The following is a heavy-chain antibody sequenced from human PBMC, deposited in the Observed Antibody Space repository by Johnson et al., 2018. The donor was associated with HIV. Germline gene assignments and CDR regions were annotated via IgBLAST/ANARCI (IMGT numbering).Heavy chain of an antibody. CDR2: ISYDGSNK. V-gene: IGHV3-30*04. J-gene: IGHJ3*02. CDR3: AREGNYAAFDI. CDR1: GFTFSSYA. Sequence: QVQLVESGGGLVQPGGSLGLFCSASGFTFSSYAMHWVRQAPGKGLEWVAVISYDGSNKYYADSVKGRFTISRDNSKNTLYLQMNSLRAEDTAVYYCAREGNYAAFDIWGQGTMVTVSS. D-gene: IGHD4-11*01.